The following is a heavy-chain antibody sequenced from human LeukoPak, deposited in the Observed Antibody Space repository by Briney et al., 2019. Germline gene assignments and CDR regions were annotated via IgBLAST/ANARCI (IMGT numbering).Heavy chain of an antibody. J-gene: IGHJ4*02. CDR3: ARRRGSS. CDR1: GFTFSSYS. Sequence: GGSLRLSCAASGFTFSSYSMNWVRQAPGKGLEWVSSITSSSSYIHYAESVKGRFTISRDNAKNSLYLQMNSLRAEDTAVYYCARRRGSSWGQGTLVTVSS. D-gene: IGHD6-13*01. V-gene: IGHV3-21*01. CDR2: ITSSSSYI.